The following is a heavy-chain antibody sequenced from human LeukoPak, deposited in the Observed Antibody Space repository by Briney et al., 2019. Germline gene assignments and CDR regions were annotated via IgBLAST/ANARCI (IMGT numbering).Heavy chain of an antibody. CDR3: ARLGVTYYYDSSGSYYFDY. Sequence: SETLSLTCAVSGYSISSDYYWGLIRQPPREGLEWIGCIYHSGSTYYNPSLKSRVTISVDTSKNQFSLKLSSVTVADTAVYYCARLGVTYYYDSSGSYYFDYWGQGTLVTVSS. J-gene: IGHJ4*02. CDR2: IYHSGST. D-gene: IGHD3-22*01. CDR1: GYSISSDYY. V-gene: IGHV4-38-2*01.